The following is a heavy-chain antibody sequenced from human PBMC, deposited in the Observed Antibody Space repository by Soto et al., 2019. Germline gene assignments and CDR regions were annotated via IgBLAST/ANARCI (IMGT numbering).Heavy chain of an antibody. CDR1: GGSLNHYY. CDR2: IHNSENT. J-gene: IGHJ4*02. V-gene: IGHV4-59*08. CDR3: ARHEGGGAADRPLDY. D-gene: IGHD6-13*01. Sequence: SETLSLTCTASGGSLNHYYWNWTRQPPWKGLEWIGNIHNSENTNYIPSLVHRVTISLDTSNNQRSLKMNSVTAADTAVYYCARHEGGGAADRPLDYWGQGTLVTVSS.